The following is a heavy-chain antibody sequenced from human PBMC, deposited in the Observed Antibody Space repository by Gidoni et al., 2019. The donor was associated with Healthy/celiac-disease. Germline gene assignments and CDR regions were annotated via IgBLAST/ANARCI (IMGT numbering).Heavy chain of an antibody. Sequence: EVQLVESGGGLVQPGRSLRLSCAASGFPFVNYAMHWVRQAPGKGLEWVSGISWNSGSIGYADSVKGRFTISRDNAKNSLYLQMNSLRAEDTALYYCAKGYYYDSSGYYTFDYWGQGTLVTVSS. CDR1: GFPFVNYA. J-gene: IGHJ4*02. D-gene: IGHD3-22*01. V-gene: IGHV3-9*01. CDR2: ISWNSGSI. CDR3: AKGYYYDSSGYYTFDY.